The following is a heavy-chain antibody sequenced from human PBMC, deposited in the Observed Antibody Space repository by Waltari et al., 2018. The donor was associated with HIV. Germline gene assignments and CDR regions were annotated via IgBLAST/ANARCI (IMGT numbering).Heavy chain of an antibody. CDR1: GGSFSGYY. V-gene: IGHV4-34*01. CDR2: INHSGST. D-gene: IGHD2-15*01. CDR3: ATISGPLFDY. Sequence: QVQLQQWGAGLLKPSETLSLPCAVYGGSFSGYYWSWIRQPPGKGLEWIREINHSGSTNYNPSLKSRVTISVDTSKNQFSLKLSSVTAADTAVYYCATISGPLFDYWGQGTLVTVSS. J-gene: IGHJ4*02.